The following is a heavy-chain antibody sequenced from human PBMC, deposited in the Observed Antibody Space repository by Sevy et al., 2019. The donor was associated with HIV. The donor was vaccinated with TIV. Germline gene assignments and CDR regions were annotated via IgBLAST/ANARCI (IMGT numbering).Heavy chain of an antibody. D-gene: IGHD3-16*01. CDR3: AKECIRRGGGLLDYYYGMDV. V-gene: IGHV3-9*01. Sequence: GGSLRLSCAASGFTFDDYAMHWVRQAPGKGLEWVSGISWNSGNIGYADSVKGRFTISRDNAKNSLYLQMNSLRAEDTALYYCAKECIRRGGGLLDYYYGMDVWGQGTTVTVSS. CDR2: ISWNSGNI. CDR1: GFTFDDYA. J-gene: IGHJ6*02.